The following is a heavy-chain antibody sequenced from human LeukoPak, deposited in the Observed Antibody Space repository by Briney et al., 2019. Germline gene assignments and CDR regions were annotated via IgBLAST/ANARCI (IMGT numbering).Heavy chain of an antibody. V-gene: IGHV1-8*02. J-gene: IGHJ3*02. CDR3: ARAGVWDSSDTSGYHNGAFDI. D-gene: IGHD3-22*01. Sequence: ASVKVSCKASGYPFTSYDINWVRQATGQGLQWMGWMNPNSGHTAYAQKFQGRVTTTRDTSISIAYMELSNLRSDDTAVYYCARAGVWDSSDTSGYHNGAFDIWGQGTMVTVSS. CDR2: MNPNSGHT. CDR1: GYPFTSYD.